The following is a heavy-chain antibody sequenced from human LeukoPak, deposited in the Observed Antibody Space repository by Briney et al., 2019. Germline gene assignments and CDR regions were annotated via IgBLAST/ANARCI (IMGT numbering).Heavy chain of an antibody. CDR1: GGSISSGDYY. CDR3: ARAGSGYSFDY. D-gene: IGHD3-22*01. J-gene: IGHJ4*02. Sequence: TSETLSLTCTVSGGSISSGDYYWSWIRQPPGKGLEWIGYLYYSGGTNYNPSLKSRVTISVDTSKNQFSLKLSSVTAADTAVYYCARAGSGYSFDYWGQGTLVTVSS. CDR2: LYYSGGT. V-gene: IGHV4-61*08.